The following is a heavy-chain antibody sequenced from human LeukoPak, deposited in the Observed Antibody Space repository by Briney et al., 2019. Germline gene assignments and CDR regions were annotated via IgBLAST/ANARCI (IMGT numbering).Heavy chain of an antibody. V-gene: IGHV3-9*01. Sequence: GGSLRLSCAASGFTFDDYAMHWVRQAPGKGLEWVSGISWNSGSIGYADSVKGRFTISRDNAKNSLYLQMNSLRAEDTALYYCAKGSREVVVIWYFDLWGRGTLVTVSS. CDR2: ISWNSGSI. CDR3: AKGSREVVVIWYFDL. J-gene: IGHJ2*01. D-gene: IGHD2-21*01. CDR1: GFTFDDYA.